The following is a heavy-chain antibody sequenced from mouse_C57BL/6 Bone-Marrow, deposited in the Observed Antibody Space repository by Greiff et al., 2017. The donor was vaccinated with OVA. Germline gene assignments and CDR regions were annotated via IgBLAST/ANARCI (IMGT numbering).Heavy chain of an antibody. V-gene: IGHV5-6*02. Sequence: EVKLVESGGDLVKPGGSLKLSCAASGFTFSSYGMSWVRQTPDKRLEWVATISSGGSYTYYPDSVKGRFTISRDNAKNTLYLQMSSLKSEDTAMYYCARPLITTVVARGFAYWDQGTLVTVSA. CDR2: ISSGGSYT. D-gene: IGHD1-1*01. J-gene: IGHJ3*01. CDR1: GFTFSSYG. CDR3: ARPLITTVVARGFAY.